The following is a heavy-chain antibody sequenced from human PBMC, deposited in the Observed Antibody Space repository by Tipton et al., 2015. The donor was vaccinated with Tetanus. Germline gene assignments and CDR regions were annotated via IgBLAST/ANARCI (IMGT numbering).Heavy chain of an antibody. V-gene: IGHV1-2*02. CDR1: GYTFTGYY. CDR3: ARDRGDYIYYGMDV. J-gene: IGHJ6*02. CDR2: IDPNSGGT. D-gene: IGHD3-22*01. Sequence: QLVQSGAEVKKPGASMKVSCKASGYTFTGYYIYWVRQAPGQGLEWMGWIDPNSGGTNYAQKFQGRVTMTRDTSISTAYMELSSLRSDDTAVYYCARDRGDYIYYGMDVWGPGTTVTVSS.